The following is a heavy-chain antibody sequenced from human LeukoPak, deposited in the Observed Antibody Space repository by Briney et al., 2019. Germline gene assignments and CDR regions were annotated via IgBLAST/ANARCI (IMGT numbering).Heavy chain of an antibody. V-gene: IGHV3-23*01. J-gene: IGHJ4*02. CDR2: ISAGGGST. D-gene: IGHD6-13*01. CDR3: AKDAAGPEY. Sequence: GGSLRLSCAVYGLTFSDYSMTWVRQAPGKGLFWVSGISAGGGSTYYADSVKGRFTISRDNSRNTLYLQMNSLSAEDTAVYYCAKDAAGPEYWGQGTLVTVSS. CDR1: GLTFSDYS.